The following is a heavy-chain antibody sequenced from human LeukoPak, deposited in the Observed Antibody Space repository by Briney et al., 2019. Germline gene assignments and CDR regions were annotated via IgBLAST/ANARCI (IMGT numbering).Heavy chain of an antibody. CDR3: VSPSLRVDAFDI. CDR1: GFTFSSYA. Sequence: PGGSLRLSCAASGFTFSSYAMSWVRQAPGKGREWVSYISSSGSTIYYADSVKGRFTISRDNAKNSLYLQMNSLRAEDTAVYYCVSPSLRVDAFDIWGQGTMVTVSS. V-gene: IGHV3-48*04. CDR2: ISSSGSTI. D-gene: IGHD2-2*01. J-gene: IGHJ3*02.